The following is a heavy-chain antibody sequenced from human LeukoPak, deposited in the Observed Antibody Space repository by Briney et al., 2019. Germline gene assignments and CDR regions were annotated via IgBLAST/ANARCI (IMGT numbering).Heavy chain of an antibody. J-gene: IGHJ4*02. D-gene: IGHD3-3*01. V-gene: IGHV3-23*01. Sequence: GGSLRLSCAASGFTFSSYSMNWVRQAPGKGLEWVSAISGSGGSTYYADSVKGRFTISRDNSKNTLYLQMNSLRAEDTAVYHCAKKSPIFGVVIPLFDYWGQGTLVSVSS. CDR1: GFTFSSYS. CDR3: AKKSPIFGVVIPLFDY. CDR2: ISGSGGST.